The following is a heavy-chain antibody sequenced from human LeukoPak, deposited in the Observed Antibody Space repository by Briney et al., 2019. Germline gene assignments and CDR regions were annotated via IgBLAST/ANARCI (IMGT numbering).Heavy chain of an antibody. V-gene: IGHV4-59*08. CDR1: GGSISSYY. Sequence: SETLSLTCTVSGGSISSYYWSWIRQPPGKGLEWIGYIYYCGSTNYNPSLKSRVTISVDTSKNQFSLKLSSVTAADTAVYYCARSTRYYDFWSAPFDPWGQGTLVTVSS. CDR3: ARSTRYYDFWSAPFDP. D-gene: IGHD3-3*01. J-gene: IGHJ5*02. CDR2: IYYCGST.